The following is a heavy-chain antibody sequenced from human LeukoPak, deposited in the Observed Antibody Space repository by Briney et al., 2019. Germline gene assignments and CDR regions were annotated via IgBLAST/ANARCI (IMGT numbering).Heavy chain of an antibody. CDR1: EGPMISDY. D-gene: IGHD3-3*01. J-gene: IGHJ1*01. Sequence: SETLSLTCTVSEGPMISDYWSWIRQPPGKGLEWIGYRYYTGSANCNPSLKSRVSISIDESKNQFSLRLMSVTAADTAVYYCARAGAYDFDSASWGQGSLATVPS. CDR2: RYYTGSA. CDR3: ARAGAYDFDSAS. V-gene: IGHV4-59*01.